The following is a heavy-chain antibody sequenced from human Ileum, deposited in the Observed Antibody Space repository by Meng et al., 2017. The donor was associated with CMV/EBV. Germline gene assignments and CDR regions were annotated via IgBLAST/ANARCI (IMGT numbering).Heavy chain of an antibody. CDR2: IYSGST. D-gene: IGHD4-17*01. Sequence: PGLVSPSATLRLSCPVSGDPVKYYDWTWIRQPPGKGLEWIGNIYSGSTNYHPSLNSRVLISVDTANNQFFLKLSSVTAADTAVYYCARGSGGVTTTGSFDSWGQGTLVTVSS. CDR1: GDPVKYYD. J-gene: IGHJ4*02. V-gene: IGHV4-59*02. CDR3: ARGSGGVTTTGSFDS.